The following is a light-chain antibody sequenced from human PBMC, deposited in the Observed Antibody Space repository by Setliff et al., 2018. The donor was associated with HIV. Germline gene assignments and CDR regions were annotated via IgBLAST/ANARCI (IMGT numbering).Light chain of an antibody. CDR1: SSDVGAYNY. V-gene: IGLV2-8*01. J-gene: IGLJ2*01. CDR2: EVN. Sequence: QSALTQPPSASGSPGQSVTISCTGTSSDVGAYNYVSWYQQHPGKAPKLMIYEVNKRPSGVPDRFSGSKSGNTASLTVSGLQAEDEADYYCTPYAGSNNFVVFGGGTKVTVL. CDR3: TPYAGSNNFVV.